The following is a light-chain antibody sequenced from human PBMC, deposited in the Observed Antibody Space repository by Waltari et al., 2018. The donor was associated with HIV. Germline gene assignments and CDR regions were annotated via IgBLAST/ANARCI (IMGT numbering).Light chain of an antibody. CDR2: DVS. J-gene: IGLJ1*01. CDR3: SSYTSSSTYV. V-gene: IGLV2-14*03. CDR1: TSDVGGYKY. Sequence: QSALTQPASVSGSPGQSITISCTGTTSDVGGYKYVLWYQQHPGKAPKLMIYDVSNRPSGVSNRFSGSKSGNTASLTISGLQAEDEADYYCSSYTSSSTYVFGTGTKVTVL.